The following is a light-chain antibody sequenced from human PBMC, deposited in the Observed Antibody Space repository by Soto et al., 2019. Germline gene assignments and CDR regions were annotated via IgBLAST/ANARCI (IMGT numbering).Light chain of an antibody. CDR1: QSLFYSSNNKNY. V-gene: IGKV4-1*01. J-gene: IGKJ5*01. Sequence: DIVMTQSPDSLGVSLGDRATINCRSSQSLFYSSNNKNYLAWYQHKPGQPPKLLISWSSTRESGVPDRFSGSGSGTHFTLTISSLRAEDVAVYYCQQYYSTPSFGQVTRLEIK. CDR2: WSS. CDR3: QQYYSTPS.